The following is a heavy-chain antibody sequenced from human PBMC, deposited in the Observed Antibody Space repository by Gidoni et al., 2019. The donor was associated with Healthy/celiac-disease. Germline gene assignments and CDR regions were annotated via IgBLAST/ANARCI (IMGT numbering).Heavy chain of an antibody. V-gene: IGHV3-21*01. CDR1: GFTFSSYS. CDR2: ISSRSSYI. J-gene: IGHJ6*03. Sequence: EVQLVESGGGLVKPGGSLRLSCAASGFTFSSYSMNWVRQAPGKGLEWVASISSRSSYIYYADSVKGRFTISRDNAKNSLYLQMNSLRAEDTAVYYCAREQNYYDSSGYHYYYYYYMDVWGKGTTVTVSS. D-gene: IGHD3-22*01. CDR3: AREQNYYDSSGYHYYYYYYMDV.